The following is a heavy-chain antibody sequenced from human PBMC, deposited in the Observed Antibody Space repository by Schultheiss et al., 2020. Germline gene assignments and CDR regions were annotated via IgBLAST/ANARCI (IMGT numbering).Heavy chain of an antibody. J-gene: IGHJ6*02. V-gene: IGHV1-46*01. Sequence: GESLKIACKASGYTFTSYYMHWVRQAPGQGLEWMGIINPSGGSTSYAQKFQGRVTMTRDTSTSTAYMELSSLRSEDTAVYYCATRYYYYGMDVWGQGTTVTVSS. CDR3: ATRYYYYGMDV. CDR1: GYTFTSYY. CDR2: INPSGGST.